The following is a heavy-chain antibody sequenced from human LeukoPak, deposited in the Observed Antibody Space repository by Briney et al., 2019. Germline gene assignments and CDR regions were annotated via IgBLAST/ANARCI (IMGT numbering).Heavy chain of an antibody. Sequence: GSLRLSCAASGFTFSSYGMSWVRQASGKGLEWVSAISGSGGSTYYADSVKGRFTISRDNSKNTLYLQMNSLRAEDTAVYYCAKDHEGDTLRLWLLTPADYWGQGTLVTVSS. CDR3: AKDHEGDTLRLWLLTPADY. D-gene: IGHD6-19*01. CDR2: ISGSGGST. CDR1: GFTFSSYG. J-gene: IGHJ4*02. V-gene: IGHV3-23*01.